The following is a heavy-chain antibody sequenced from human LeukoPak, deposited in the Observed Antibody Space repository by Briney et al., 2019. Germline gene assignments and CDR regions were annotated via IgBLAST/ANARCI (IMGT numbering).Heavy chain of an antibody. V-gene: IGHV1-69*13. CDR2: IIPIFVTA. Sequence: SLTVSCKPSGGTFSSYAISWVRPAPGQGLEWMGGIIPIFVTANYAQKFQGRVTITADESTSTAYMEPSSLRSEDTAVYYCASQELYCTNGVCYDYYFDYWGQGTLVTVSS. D-gene: IGHD2-8*01. J-gene: IGHJ4*02. CDR3: ASQELYCTNGVCYDYYFDY. CDR1: GGTFSSYA.